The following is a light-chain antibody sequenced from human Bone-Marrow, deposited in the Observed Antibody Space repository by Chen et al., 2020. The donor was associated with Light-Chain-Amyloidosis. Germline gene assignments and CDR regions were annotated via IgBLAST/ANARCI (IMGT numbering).Light chain of an antibody. J-gene: IGLJ3*02. CDR1: NIGSTI. V-gene: IGLV3-21*02. CDR3: HVWDRSSDRPV. CDR2: DDS. Sequence: SYVLTQPSSGAAAPGQTATIASGGNNIGSTIGHWYQQTPGQAPLLVVYDDSERPSVIPERLSGSNSGNTATLTISRVEDGDEADYYCHVWDRSSDRPVFGGGTKLTVL.